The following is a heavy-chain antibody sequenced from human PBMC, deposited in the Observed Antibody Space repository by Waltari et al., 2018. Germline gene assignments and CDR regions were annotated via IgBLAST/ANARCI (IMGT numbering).Heavy chain of an antibody. CDR3: ARCIAGADHYYYYGMDV. CDR2: MNPNSGNT. CDR1: GYTFTSYD. V-gene: IGHV1-8*03. Sequence: VQLVQSGAEVKKPGASVKVSCKASGYTFTSYDINWVRQATGQGLEWMGWMNPNSGNTGYGQKFQGRVTITTNTATSTAYMELSSLRSEDTAVYYCARCIAGADHYYYYGMDVWGQGTTVTVSS. J-gene: IGHJ6*02. D-gene: IGHD6-19*01.